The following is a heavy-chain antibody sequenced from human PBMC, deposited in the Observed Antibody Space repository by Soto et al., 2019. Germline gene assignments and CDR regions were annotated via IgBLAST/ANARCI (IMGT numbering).Heavy chain of an antibody. D-gene: IGHD4-17*01. CDR2: ISSNSSST. J-gene: IGHJ3*02. CDR1: GFTFSSYW. CDR3: ARDHGGDYVGGDVFDI. Sequence: GGSLRLSCAASGFTFSSYWMHWVRQAPGKGLVWVSCISSNSSSTSYADSMKGRFTISRDNAKNSLYLQMNSLRAEDTAVYYCARDHGGDYVGGDVFDIWGKGKMVTFS. V-gene: IGHV3-74*01.